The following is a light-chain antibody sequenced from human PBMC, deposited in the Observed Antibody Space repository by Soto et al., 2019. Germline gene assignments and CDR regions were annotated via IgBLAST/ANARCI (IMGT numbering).Light chain of an antibody. Sequence: DIVMTQSPDSLAVSLGERATINCKSSQSVLYSSNNKNYLAWYQQKPGQPPKLLIYWASTRESGVPDRFSGSGSGTDFTLTISSLQADDVAVYYCQQYYSIPKTFGQGTKLEIK. CDR1: QSVLYSSNNKNY. J-gene: IGKJ2*01. V-gene: IGKV4-1*01. CDR2: WAS. CDR3: QQYYSIPKT.